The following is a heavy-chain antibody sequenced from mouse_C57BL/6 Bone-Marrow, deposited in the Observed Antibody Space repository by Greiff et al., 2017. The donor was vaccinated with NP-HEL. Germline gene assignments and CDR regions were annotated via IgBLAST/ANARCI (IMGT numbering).Heavy chain of an antibody. Sequence: QVQLQQSGAELARPGASVKLSCKASGYTFTSYGISWVKQRTGQGLEWIGEIYPRSGNTYYNEKFKGKATLTADKSSSTAYMELRSLTSEDSAVYCWAGSGDYYGSGYFDVWGTGTTVTVSS. V-gene: IGHV1-81*01. CDR3: AGSGDYYGSGYFDV. CDR1: GYTFTSYG. J-gene: IGHJ1*03. CDR2: IYPRSGNT. D-gene: IGHD1-1*01.